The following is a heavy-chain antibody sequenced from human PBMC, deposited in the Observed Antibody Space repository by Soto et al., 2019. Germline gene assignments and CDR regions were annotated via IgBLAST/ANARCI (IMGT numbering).Heavy chain of an antibody. Sequence: SETLSLTCTVSGGSISSYYWSWIRQPPGKGLEWIGYIYYSGSTNYNPSLKSRVTISVDTSKNQFSLKLSSVTATDTALYYCAKLHTTVATPANYFDYWGQGTLVTVSS. CDR1: GGSISSYY. V-gene: IGHV4-59*08. J-gene: IGHJ4*02. CDR3: AKLHTTVATPANYFDY. D-gene: IGHD1-1*01. CDR2: IYYSGST.